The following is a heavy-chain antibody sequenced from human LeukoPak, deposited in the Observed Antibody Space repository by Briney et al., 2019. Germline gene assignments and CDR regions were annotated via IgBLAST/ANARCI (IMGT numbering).Heavy chain of an antibody. Sequence: GESLKISCKGSGYSFTSYWIGWVRQMPGKGLEWMGIIYPGDSDTRYSPSFQGQVTISADKSISTAYLQWSSLEASDTAMYYCARCHYDFWSGYPDAFDIWGQGTMVTVSS. CDR2: IYPGDSDT. CDR1: GYSFTSYW. CDR3: ARCHYDFWSGYPDAFDI. V-gene: IGHV5-51*01. D-gene: IGHD3-3*01. J-gene: IGHJ3*02.